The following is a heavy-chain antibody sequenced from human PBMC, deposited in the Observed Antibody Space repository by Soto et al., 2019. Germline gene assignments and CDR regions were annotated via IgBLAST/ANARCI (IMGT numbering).Heavy chain of an antibody. J-gene: IGHJ6*02. CDR3: ARHRFRGIDV. CDR2: IKEDGREK. Sequence: EMQLVESGGGLVQPGGSLRLSCVASGFRLSNHFMKWVRQAPGKGLEWVATIKEDGREKYYVESVEGRCTISRDNAKNSLYLEVSHVRDGDTAVSYGARHRFRGIDVWGQGTPVTVSS. D-gene: IGHD3-10*01. V-gene: IGHV3-7*03. CDR1: GFRLSNHF.